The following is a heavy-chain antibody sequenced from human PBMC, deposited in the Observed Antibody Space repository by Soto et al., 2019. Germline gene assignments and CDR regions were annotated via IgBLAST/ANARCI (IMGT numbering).Heavy chain of an antibody. V-gene: IGHV3-30-3*01. CDR2: ISYDTTKE. CDR1: GFAFSSYA. D-gene: IGHD3-16*01. J-gene: IGHJ1*01. Sequence: HPGGSLRLSCAVSGFAFSSYAMHWVRQAPGQGLEWVSTISYDTTKEYYADSVKGRFTISRDNSKSMVFLQMRSLRPDDMAVYYCATEALSLITSVAPTCGYWGQGMLVTVAS. CDR3: ATEALSLITSVAPTCGY.